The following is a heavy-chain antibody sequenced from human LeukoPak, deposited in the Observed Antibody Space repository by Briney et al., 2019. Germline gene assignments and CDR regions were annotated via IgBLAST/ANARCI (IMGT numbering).Heavy chain of an antibody. CDR1: GFTFGDYA. D-gene: IGHD3-22*01. CDR2: IRSKAYGGTT. Sequence: PGGSLRLSCTASGFTFGDYAMSWVRQAPGKGLEWVGFIRSKAYGGTTEYAASVKGRFTISRDDSKSIAYLQMNSLKTEDTAVYYCTRTLSPLYYYDSIWGQGILVTVSS. J-gene: IGHJ4*02. CDR3: TRTLSPLYYYDSI. V-gene: IGHV3-49*04.